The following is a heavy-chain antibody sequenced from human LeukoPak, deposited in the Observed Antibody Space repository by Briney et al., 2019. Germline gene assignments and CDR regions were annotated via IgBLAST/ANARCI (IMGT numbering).Heavy chain of an antibody. V-gene: IGHV3-11*01. Sequence: GGSLRLSCAASGFTFNDYYMSWIRQAPGKGLEWISYMNGGSTVSYADSVKGRFTISRDNAKNSLFLQMDSLRVDDTAVYYCARDGGYYDSSGYWGPHDAFDIWGQGTMVTVSS. CDR3: ARDGGYYDSSGYWGPHDAFDI. CDR2: MNGGSTV. D-gene: IGHD3-22*01. J-gene: IGHJ3*02. CDR1: GFTFNDYY.